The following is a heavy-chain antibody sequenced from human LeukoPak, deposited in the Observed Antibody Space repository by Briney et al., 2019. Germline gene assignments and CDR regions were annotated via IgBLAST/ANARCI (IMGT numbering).Heavy chain of an antibody. CDR2: IYTSGST. V-gene: IGHV4-61*02. Sequence: SQTLSLTCTVSGGSISSGSYYWSWIRQPAGKGLEWIGRIYTSGSTNYNPSLKSRVTISVDTSKNQFSLKLSSVTAADTAVYYCAIATVTMWAFDIWGQGTMVTVSS. D-gene: IGHD4-11*01. CDR3: AIATVTMWAFDI. J-gene: IGHJ3*02. CDR1: GGSISSGSYY.